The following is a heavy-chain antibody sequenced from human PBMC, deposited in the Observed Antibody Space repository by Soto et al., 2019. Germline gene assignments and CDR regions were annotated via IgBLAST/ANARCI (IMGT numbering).Heavy chain of an antibody. Sequence: ASVKVSCKASGYTFTGYYMHWVRQAPGQGLEWMGWINPNSGGTNYAQKFQGWVTMTRDTSISTAYMELSRLRSDDTAVYYCARGLSIAARPDLFDYWGQGTLVTVSS. J-gene: IGHJ4*02. CDR3: ARGLSIAARPDLFDY. D-gene: IGHD6-6*01. CDR1: GYTFTGYY. V-gene: IGHV1-2*04. CDR2: INPNSGGT.